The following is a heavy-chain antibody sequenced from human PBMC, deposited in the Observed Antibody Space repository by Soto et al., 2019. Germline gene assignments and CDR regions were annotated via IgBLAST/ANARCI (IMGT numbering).Heavy chain of an antibody. Sequence: ASVKVSCKASGYTFTSYGISWVRQAPGQGLECMGWISAYNGNTNYAQKLQGRVTMTTDKSTSTAYMELRSLRSDDTAVYYCARYLSNIVVVVAATYWFDPWGQGTLVTVSS. V-gene: IGHV1-18*01. CDR2: ISAYNGNT. CDR3: ARYLSNIVVVVAATYWFDP. D-gene: IGHD2-15*01. CDR1: GYTFTSYG. J-gene: IGHJ5*02.